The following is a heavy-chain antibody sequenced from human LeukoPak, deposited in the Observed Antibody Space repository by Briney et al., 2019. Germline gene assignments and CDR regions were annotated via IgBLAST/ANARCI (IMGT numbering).Heavy chain of an antibody. D-gene: IGHD6-13*01. J-gene: IGHJ6*02. CDR2: IIPILGIA. Sequence: GASVKVSCKASGGTFSSYAISWVRQAPGQGLEWMGRIIPILGIANYAQKFQGRVTITADKSTSTAYMELSSLRSEDTAVYYCAREVQLPLAAAASRYYYYYGMDVWGQGTTVTVSS. CDR3: AREVQLPLAAAASRYYYYYGMDV. V-gene: IGHV1-69*04. CDR1: GGTFSSYA.